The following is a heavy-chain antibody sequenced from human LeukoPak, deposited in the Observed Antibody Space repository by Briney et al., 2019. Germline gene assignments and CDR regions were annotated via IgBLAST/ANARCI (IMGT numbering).Heavy chain of an antibody. V-gene: IGHV1-69*13. CDR1: GGTFSSYA. Sequence: PVKVSCKASGGTFSSYAISWVRQAPGQGLEWMGGIIPIFGTANYAQKFQGRVTITADESTGTAYMELSSLRSEDTAVYYCARGHDFWSGSGGLQYNWFDPWGQGTLVTVSS. J-gene: IGHJ5*02. D-gene: IGHD3-3*01. CDR2: IIPIFGTA. CDR3: ARGHDFWSGSGGLQYNWFDP.